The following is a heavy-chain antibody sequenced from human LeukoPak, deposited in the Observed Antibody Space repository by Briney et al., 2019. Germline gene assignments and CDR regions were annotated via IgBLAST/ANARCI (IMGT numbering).Heavy chain of an antibody. CDR1: GFPLSSYS. J-gene: IGHJ4*02. CDR2: ISSSSSNI. D-gene: IGHD1-1*01. V-gene: IGHV3-48*01. CDR3: VRVKGTYFDY. Sequence: GGSLRLSCAASGFPLSSYSINWVRQAPGKGLEWVSYISSSSSNIYYLDSVQGRLTVSRDNDKNSLFLQIDSPRAEDTAVYYCVRVKGTYFDYWGQGTLVTASS.